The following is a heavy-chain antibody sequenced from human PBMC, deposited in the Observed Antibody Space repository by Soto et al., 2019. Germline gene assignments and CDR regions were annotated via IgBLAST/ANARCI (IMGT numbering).Heavy chain of an antibody. CDR1: GGTFSSYT. D-gene: IGHD4-17*01. CDR2: IIPIFGTA. CDR3: AREYGDYSLDY. J-gene: IGHJ4*02. Sequence: SVKVSCKASGGTFSSYTVTWVRQAPGQGLEWMGGIIPIFGTADYARKFQGRVTITADKSTSTAYMELSRLRSEDTAVYYCAREYGDYSLDYWGQGTLVTVSS. V-gene: IGHV1-69*06.